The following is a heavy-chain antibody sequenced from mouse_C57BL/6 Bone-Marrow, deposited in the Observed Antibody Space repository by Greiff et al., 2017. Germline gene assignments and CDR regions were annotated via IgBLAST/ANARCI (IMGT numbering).Heavy chain of an antibody. CDR1: GYTFTSYW. D-gene: IGHD2-4*01. Sequence: VKLQQPGAELVRPGTSVKLSCKASGYTFTSYWMHWVKQRPGQGLEWIGVIDPSDSYTNYNQKFKGKATLTVDTSSSTAYMQLSSLTSEDSAVYYCAGEVIYYDYDWFAYWGQGTLVTVSA. CDR2: IDPSDSYT. J-gene: IGHJ3*01. V-gene: IGHV1-59*01. CDR3: AGEVIYYDYDWFAY.